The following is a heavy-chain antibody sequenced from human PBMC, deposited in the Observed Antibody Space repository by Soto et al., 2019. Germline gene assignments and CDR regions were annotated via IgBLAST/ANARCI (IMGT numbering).Heavy chain of an antibody. J-gene: IGHJ3*01. D-gene: IGHD3-10*01. CDR3: ARDDYYGSASYGLEI. Sequence: QVHLVQSGAEVVKPGASVKVSCKASGYTFTGYYIHWVRQAPGQGLEWMGWINPNSGGANIAQKFQGWVTMTRDTSISTAYLELTRLRSNDTAVYYCARDDYYGSASYGLEIWGQGTKVTVAA. CDR2: INPNSGGA. CDR1: GYTFTGYY. V-gene: IGHV1-2*04.